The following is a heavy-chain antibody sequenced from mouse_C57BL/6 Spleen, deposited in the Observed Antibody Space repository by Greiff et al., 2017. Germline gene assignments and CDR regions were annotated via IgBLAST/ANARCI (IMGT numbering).Heavy chain of an antibody. V-gene: IGHV5-4*01. CDR1: GFTFSSYA. Sequence: EVHLVESGGGLVKPGGSLKLSCAASGFTFSSYAMSWVRQTPEKRLEWVATISDGGSYTYYPDNVKGRFTISRDNAKNNLYLQMGHLKSEDTAMYYCARDGGDYYAMDYGGQGTSVTVSS. CDR2: ISDGGSYT. J-gene: IGHJ4*01. CDR3: ARDGGDYYAMDY.